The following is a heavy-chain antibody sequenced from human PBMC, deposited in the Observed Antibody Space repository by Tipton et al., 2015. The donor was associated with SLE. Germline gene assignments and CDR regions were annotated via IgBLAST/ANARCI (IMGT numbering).Heavy chain of an antibody. CDR2: ISYNGGT. J-gene: IGHJ5*02. Sequence: TLSLTCNVSGAFITGHFWNWIRQSPGKGLEWIGYISYNGGTAYNPSLQSRVSISIDTSKNQFSLKLSSVTAADTAVYYCARDSITMVQGDTVSLSWLDPWGQGTLVTVSS. CDR1: GAFITGHF. V-gene: IGHV4-59*11. CDR3: ARDSITMVQGDTVSLSWLDP. D-gene: IGHD3-10*01.